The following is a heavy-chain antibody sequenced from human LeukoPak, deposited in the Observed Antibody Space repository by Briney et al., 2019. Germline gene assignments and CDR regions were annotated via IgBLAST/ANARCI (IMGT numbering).Heavy chain of an antibody. CDR1: GFTFSNYW. Sequence: GGSLRLSCAASGFTFSNYWMTWVRQAPGKGLEWVANIRRDGRDIHYVDSVKGRFTISRDNTKKSLYLQMNNLRVEDTALHYCATNSDFRFDYWGQGALVTVSS. V-gene: IGHV3-7*03. CDR2: IRRDGRDI. J-gene: IGHJ4*02. CDR3: ATNSDFRFDY. D-gene: IGHD2/OR15-2a*01.